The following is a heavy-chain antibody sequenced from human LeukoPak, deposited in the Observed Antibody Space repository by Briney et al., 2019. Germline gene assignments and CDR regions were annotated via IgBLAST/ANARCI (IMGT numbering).Heavy chain of an antibody. CDR1: GGSISSYY. CDR3: ARGSYDRSGYYYGSWFDP. V-gene: IGHV4-59*01. D-gene: IGHD3-22*01. Sequence: PSVTLSLTCTVSGGSISSYYWSWIRQPPGKGLEWIGYIYYSGSTNYNPSHKSRVTISVDTSKNHFSLKLSSVTAADTAVYYCARGSYDRSGYYYGSWFDPWGQGTLVTVSS. J-gene: IGHJ5*02. CDR2: IYYSGST.